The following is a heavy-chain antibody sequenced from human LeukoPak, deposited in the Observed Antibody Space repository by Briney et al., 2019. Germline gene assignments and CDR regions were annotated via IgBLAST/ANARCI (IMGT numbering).Heavy chain of an antibody. V-gene: IGHV3-48*04. CDR2: ISSLSDTI. CDR1: GFIFSSYS. J-gene: IGHJ4*02. D-gene: IGHD1-26*01. Sequence: GGSLRLSCAASGFIFSSYSMNWVRQAPGEGLEWVSYISSLSDTIYYADSVKGRFTISRDNAKNSLYLQMNSRRVEDTAVYYCAREGGEWELLRTFDYWGQGTLVTVSS. CDR3: AREGGEWELLRTFDY.